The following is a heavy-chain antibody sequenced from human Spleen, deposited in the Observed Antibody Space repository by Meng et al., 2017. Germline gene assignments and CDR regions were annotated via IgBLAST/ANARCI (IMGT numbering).Heavy chain of an antibody. V-gene: IGHV4-34*01. J-gene: IGHJ5*02. CDR3: ARGVRTIMANWFDP. CDR2: INHSGTT. D-gene: IGHD1-1*01. CDR1: VASFIDFF. Sequence: QVQLQHWGAGLLQPSETLSLTCAVSVASFIDFFWSWIRQPPGKGLEWIGEINHSGTTNYSPSLKSRVTISVDTSKNQFSLSLTSVTAADTAVYYYARGVRTIMANWFDPWGQGSLVTVSS.